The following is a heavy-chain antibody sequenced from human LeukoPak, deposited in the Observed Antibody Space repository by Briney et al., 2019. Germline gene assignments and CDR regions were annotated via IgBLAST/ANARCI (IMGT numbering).Heavy chain of an antibody. CDR1: GFTFTNYA. J-gene: IGHJ5*02. CDR2: VSGSGGTA. D-gene: IGHD2-2*01. CDR3: AKGLTVVNGNWFDP. V-gene: IGHV3-23*01. Sequence: PGGSLRLSCAASGFTFTNYAMSWVRQAPGKGLEWVSTVSGSGGTADYADSVKGRFTISRDNSKNTLYLQMHSLRAEDTAVYYCAKGLTVVNGNWFDPWDQGILVTVSS.